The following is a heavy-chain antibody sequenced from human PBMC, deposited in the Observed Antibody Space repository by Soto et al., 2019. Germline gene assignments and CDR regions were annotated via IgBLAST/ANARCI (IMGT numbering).Heavy chain of an antibody. V-gene: IGHV4-34*01. D-gene: IGHD5-12*01. CDR1: GGSFSGYY. CDR2: INHSGST. CDR3: ARGSGYSGYDYQAY. J-gene: IGHJ4*02. Sequence: SETLSLTCAVYGGSFSGYYWSWIRQPPGKGLEWIGEINHSGSTNYNPSLKSRVTISVDTSKNQFSLKLSSVTAADTAVYYCARGSGYSGYDYQAYWGQGTLVTVSS.